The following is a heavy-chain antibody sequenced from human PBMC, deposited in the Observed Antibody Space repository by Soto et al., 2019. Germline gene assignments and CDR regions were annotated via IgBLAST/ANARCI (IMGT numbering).Heavy chain of an antibody. V-gene: IGHV3-23*01. CDR3: AKVSSSWYAGFFDL. Sequence: GGSLRLSCAASGFTFSSYAMTWVRQAPGKGLEWVSSISGSGVSTYYADSVKDRLTISRDNSKNTLYLQIHTLRAEDTAVYYCAKVSSSWYAGFFDLWGQGTLVTVSS. CDR2: ISGSGVST. CDR1: GFTFSSYA. J-gene: IGHJ4*02. D-gene: IGHD6-13*01.